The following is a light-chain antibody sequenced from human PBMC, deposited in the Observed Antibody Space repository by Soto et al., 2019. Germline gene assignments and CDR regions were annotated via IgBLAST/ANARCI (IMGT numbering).Light chain of an antibody. CDR3: VQATQWPYT. CDR1: QSLVHSDGNSY. V-gene: IGKV2-30*02. Sequence: DVVMTQSPLSLPVTLGQPASISCRSSQSLVHSDGNSYLNWFHQRPGQSPRRLIYKISNRDSGVPARFSGSGSGTDFTLNISGVEAEDVGIYFCVQATQWPYTFGQGTKLEIK. J-gene: IGKJ2*01. CDR2: KIS.